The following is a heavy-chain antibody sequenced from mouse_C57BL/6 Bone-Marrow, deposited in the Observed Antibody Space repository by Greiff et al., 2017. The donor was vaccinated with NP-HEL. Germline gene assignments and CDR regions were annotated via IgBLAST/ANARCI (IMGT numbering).Heavy chain of an antibody. CDR1: GFSLTSYG. V-gene: IGHV2-4*01. D-gene: IGHD1-1*01. CDR2: VWGGGRS. CDR3: AIITTDGYFDV. J-gene: IGHJ1*03. Sequence: VKLVESGPGLVQPSQSLSITCTDSGFSLTSYGVHWVRQPPGKGLEWLGVVWGGGRSDNNGAVITRPCSGKDNPKSQVFFKMNSLQADDTAIYYCAIITTDGYFDVWGTGTTVTVSS.